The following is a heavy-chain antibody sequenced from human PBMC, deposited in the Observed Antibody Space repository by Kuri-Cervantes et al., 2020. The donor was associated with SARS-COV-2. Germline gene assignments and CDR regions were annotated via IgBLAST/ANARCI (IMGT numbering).Heavy chain of an antibody. V-gene: IGHV4-39*07. CDR2: IYYSGST. Sequence: SETLSLTCTVSGGSISSSSYYWGWIRQPPGKGLEWIGSIYYSGSTYYNPSLKSRVTISVDTSKNQFSLKLSSVTAADTAVYYCARVGIAAAAPSKKDAFDIWGQGTMVTGSS. J-gene: IGHJ3*02. D-gene: IGHD6-13*01. CDR3: ARVGIAAAAPSKKDAFDI. CDR1: GGSISSSSYY.